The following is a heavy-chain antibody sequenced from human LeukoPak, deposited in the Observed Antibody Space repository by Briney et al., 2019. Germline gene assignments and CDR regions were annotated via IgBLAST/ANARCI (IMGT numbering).Heavy chain of an antibody. Sequence: GGSLRLSCAASRFTFSHSAMNWVGQVPGKGLEWVSSIDYDSSHIYYAASVRGRFTISRDNARNSVYLQMNSLRVEDTAVYYCARDPLRYLRVGHYDYWGQGTLVAVSS. V-gene: IGHV3-21*01. CDR2: IDYDSSHI. D-gene: IGHD3-9*01. J-gene: IGHJ4*02. CDR3: ARDPLRYLRVGHYDY. CDR1: RFTFSHSA.